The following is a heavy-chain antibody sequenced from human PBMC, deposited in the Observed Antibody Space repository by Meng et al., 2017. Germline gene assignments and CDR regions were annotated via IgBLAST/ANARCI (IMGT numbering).Heavy chain of an antibody. CDR2: ISGSGGST. J-gene: IGHJ4*02. Sequence: GESLKISCAASGFTFSSYAMSWVRQAPGKGLEWVSAISGSGGSTYYADSVKGRFTISRDNSKNTLYLQMNSLRAEDTAVYYGAKGRILSFFWGQGTLVTVSS. CDR1: GFTFSSYA. V-gene: IGHV3-23*01. CDR3: AKGRILSFF. D-gene: IGHD3/OR15-3a*01.